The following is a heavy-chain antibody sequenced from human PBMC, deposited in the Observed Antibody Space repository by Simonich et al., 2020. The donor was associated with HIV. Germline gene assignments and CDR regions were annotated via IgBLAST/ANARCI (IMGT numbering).Heavy chain of an antibody. J-gene: IGHJ1*01. Sequence: QVQLQQWGAGLLKPSETLSLTCAVYGGSFSGYYLSWIRQPPGKGLEWIGEINHSESTNYNPSLKSRVTISVDTSKNQFSLKLSSVTAADTAVYYCARLTAGGLGEYFQHWGQGTLVTVSS. CDR3: ARLTAGGLGEYFQH. CDR1: GGSFSGYY. V-gene: IGHV4-34*01. D-gene: IGHD6-13*01. CDR2: INHSEST.